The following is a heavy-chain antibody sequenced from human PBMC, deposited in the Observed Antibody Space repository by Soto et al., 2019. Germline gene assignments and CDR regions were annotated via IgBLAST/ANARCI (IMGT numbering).Heavy chain of an antibody. Sequence: ASVKVSCKASGYTFTSYDINWVRQATGQGLEWMGWMIPNSGNTGYAQKFQGRVTMTRNTSISTAYMELSSLRSEDTAVYYCARHYYDFWSGYYDRGYYYYGMDVWGQGTTVTVSS. CDR2: MIPNSGNT. CDR1: GYTFTSYD. D-gene: IGHD3-3*01. CDR3: ARHYYDFWSGYYDRGYYYYGMDV. J-gene: IGHJ6*02. V-gene: IGHV1-8*01.